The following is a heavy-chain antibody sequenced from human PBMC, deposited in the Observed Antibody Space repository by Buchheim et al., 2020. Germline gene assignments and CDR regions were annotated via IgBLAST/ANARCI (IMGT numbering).Heavy chain of an antibody. D-gene: IGHD2-15*01. Sequence: QVQLQESGPGLVKPSETLSLTCTVSGGSISSYYWSWIRQPPGKGLEWIGYIYYSGSTNYNPSLKSRVTISVDTSKNQFSLKLSSVTAADTAVYHCARGTAFSVAATRGGFDYWGQGTL. CDR3: ARGTAFSVAATRGGFDY. J-gene: IGHJ4*02. V-gene: IGHV4-59*01. CDR1: GGSISSYY. CDR2: IYYSGST.